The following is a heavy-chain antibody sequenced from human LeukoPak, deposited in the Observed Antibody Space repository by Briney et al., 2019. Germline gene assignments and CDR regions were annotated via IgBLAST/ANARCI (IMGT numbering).Heavy chain of an antibody. J-gene: IGHJ4*02. CDR2: INHSGCN. CDR1: GRPYSGYQ. V-gene: IGHV4-34*01. Sequence: SDPLTLLCTLYGRPYSGYQWPCLRRPPGKGREWIGEINHSGCNNYNPSLKSRVTISVDTSKNQFYLNLSSVTAADTAVYYCARRAYTTTRKFDSWGQGTLVTVSS. D-gene: IGHD2-2*01. CDR3: ARRAYTTTRKFDS.